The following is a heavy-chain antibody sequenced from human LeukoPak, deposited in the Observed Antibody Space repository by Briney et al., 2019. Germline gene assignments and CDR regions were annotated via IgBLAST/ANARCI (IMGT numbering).Heavy chain of an antibody. Sequence: GGSLRLSCAASGFTFSSYWMSWVRQAPGKGLEWVANIKQDGSEKYYVDSVKGRFTTSRDNAKNSLYLQMNSLRAEDTAVYYCARGVGDYGDYLENWFDPWGQGTLVTVSS. CDR2: IKQDGSEK. J-gene: IGHJ5*02. CDR1: GFTFSSYW. V-gene: IGHV3-7*01. D-gene: IGHD4-17*01. CDR3: ARGVGDYGDYLENWFDP.